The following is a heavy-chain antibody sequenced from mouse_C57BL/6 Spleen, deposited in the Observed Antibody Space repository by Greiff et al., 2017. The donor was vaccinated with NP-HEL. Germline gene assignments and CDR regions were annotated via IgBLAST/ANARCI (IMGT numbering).Heavy chain of an antibody. V-gene: IGHV5-12*01. CDR1: GFTFSDYY. D-gene: IGHD2-3*01. CDR2: ISNGGGST. CDR3: ARHRIYDARYFDV. Sequence: EVMLVESGGGLVQPGGSLKLSCAASGFTFSDYYMYWVRQTPEKRLEWVAYISNGGGSTYYPDTVKGRFTISRDNAKNTLYLQMSRLKSEDTAMYYCARHRIYDARYFDVWGTGTTVTVSS. J-gene: IGHJ1*03.